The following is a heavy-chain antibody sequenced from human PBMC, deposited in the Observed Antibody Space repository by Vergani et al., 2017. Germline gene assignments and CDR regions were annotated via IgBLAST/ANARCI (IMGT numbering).Heavy chain of an antibody. J-gene: IGHJ4*02. V-gene: IGHV3-66*01. CDR2: IYSGGST. D-gene: IGHD4-17*01. CDR1: GFTVSSNY. Sequence: EVQLVESGGGLVQPGGSLRLSCAASGFTVSSNYMSWVRQAPGKGLEWVSVIYSGGSTYYADSVKSRCSISRDISKNTLYLQMNSLRAEDTAVYYCSRALGWTVTQAYWGQGTLVTVSS. CDR3: SRALGWTVTQAY.